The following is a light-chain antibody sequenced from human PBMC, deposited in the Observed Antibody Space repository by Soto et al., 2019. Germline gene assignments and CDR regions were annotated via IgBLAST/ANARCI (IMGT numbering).Light chain of an antibody. CDR1: QSITNW. CDR2: DAS. CDR3: QQYNSYPLT. Sequence: DIQMTQSPSTLSASVGDRVTIACRASQSITNWLAWYHQKPGKAPKLLIYDASSLESGVPSKFSGSGSGTEFTLTIRSLQPDDFATYYCQQYNSYPLTFGGGTKVDNK. V-gene: IGKV1-5*01. J-gene: IGKJ4*01.